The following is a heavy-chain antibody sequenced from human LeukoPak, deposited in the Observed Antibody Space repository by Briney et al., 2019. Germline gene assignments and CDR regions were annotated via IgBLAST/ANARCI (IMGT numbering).Heavy chain of an antibody. CDR2: INHSGSP. CDR3: ARGHDILTGYGKYYFDS. D-gene: IGHD3-9*01. J-gene: IGHJ4*02. V-gene: IGHV4-34*01. CDR1: GGSFSGYH. Sequence: SETLSLTCGVYGGSFSGYHWSWIRQPPGKGLEWIGEINHSGSPNYNPSLKSRVTTSVDTCKNQFSLKLSSVTAADTAVFYCARGHDILTGYGKYYFDSWGQGTLVTVSS.